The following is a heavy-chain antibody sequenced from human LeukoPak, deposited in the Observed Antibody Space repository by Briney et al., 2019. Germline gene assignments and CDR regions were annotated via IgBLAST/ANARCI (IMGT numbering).Heavy chain of an antibody. J-gene: IGHJ5*02. V-gene: IGHV4-39*01. CDR2: IYYSRST. CDR3: ARQGLGYCSGGSCYMHWFDP. D-gene: IGHD2-15*01. CDR1: GGSISSSSYY. Sequence: SETLSLTCTVSGGSISSSSYYWGWIRQPPGKGLEWIGSIYYSRSTYYNPSLKSRVTISVDTSKNQFSLKLSSVTAADTAVYYCARQGLGYCSGGSCYMHWFDPWGQGTLVTVSS.